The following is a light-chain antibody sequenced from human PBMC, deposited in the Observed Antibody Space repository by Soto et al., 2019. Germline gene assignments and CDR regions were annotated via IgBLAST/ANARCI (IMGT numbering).Light chain of an antibody. CDR3: QQYNDNWT. CDR2: KAS. J-gene: IGKJ1*01. Sequence: DIQMTQSPSTMTATVGDRVTITCRASQSISSWLAWYQQKPGTAPKLLIYKASTLQSWVPSRFSGSGSGTEFTLTISSLQPDDSATYYCQQYNDNWTFGQGTKV. V-gene: IGKV1-5*03. CDR1: QSISSW.